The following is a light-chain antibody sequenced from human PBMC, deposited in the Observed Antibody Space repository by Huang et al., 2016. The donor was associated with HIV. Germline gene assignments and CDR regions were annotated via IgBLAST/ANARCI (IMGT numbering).Light chain of an antibody. V-gene: IGKV3-15*01. CDR3: QQYNNWPPWT. Sequence: EIVMTQSPVTLSVSPGERATLSCRASQSINSNLAWYQQKPVQAPRLLIYGASTTATGIPARFSGSGSGTEFTLTISSLQSEDFAIYYCQQYNNWPPWTFGQGTKVEIK. CDR2: GAS. J-gene: IGKJ1*01. CDR1: QSINSN.